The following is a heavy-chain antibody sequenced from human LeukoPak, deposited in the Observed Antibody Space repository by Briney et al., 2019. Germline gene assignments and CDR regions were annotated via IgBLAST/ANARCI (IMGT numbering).Heavy chain of an antibody. CDR3: ARVSQWEPKINWFDP. CDR1: GGSFSGYY. Sequence: SETLSLTCAVYGGSFSGYYWSWIRQPPGKGLEWIGEINHSGSTNYNPSLKSRDTISVDTSKNQFSLKLSSVTAADTAVYYCARVSQWEPKINWFDPWGQGTLVTVSS. D-gene: IGHD1-26*01. V-gene: IGHV4-34*01. J-gene: IGHJ5*02. CDR2: INHSGST.